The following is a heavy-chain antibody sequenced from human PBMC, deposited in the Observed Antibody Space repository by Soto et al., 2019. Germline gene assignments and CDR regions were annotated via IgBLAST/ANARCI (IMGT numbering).Heavy chain of an antibody. CDR2: ISAYNGNT. CDR1: GYTFTSYY. CDR3: ARGSSSSVPYYYYYYYGMDV. J-gene: IGHJ6*02. V-gene: IGHV1-18*04. D-gene: IGHD6-6*01. Sequence: ASVKVSCKASGYTFTSYYMHRVRQAPGQGLEWMGWISAYNGNTNYAQKLQGRVTMTTDTSTSTAYMELRSLRSDDTAVYYCARGSSSSVPYYYYYYYGMDVWGQGTTVTVSS.